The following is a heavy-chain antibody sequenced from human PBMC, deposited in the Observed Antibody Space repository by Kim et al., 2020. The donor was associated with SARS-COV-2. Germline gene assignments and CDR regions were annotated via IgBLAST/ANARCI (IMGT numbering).Heavy chain of an antibody. V-gene: IGHV3-21*01. CDR3: ARGFQAAADPYYYYYGMDV. D-gene: IGHD6-13*01. J-gene: IGHJ6*02. CDR1: GFTFSSYS. Sequence: GGSLRLSCAASGFTFSSYSMNWVRQAPGKGLEWVSSISSSSSYIYYADSVKGRFTISRDNAKNSLYLQMNSLRAEDTAVYYCARGFQAAADPYYYYYGMDVWGQGTTVTVSS. CDR2: ISSSSSYI.